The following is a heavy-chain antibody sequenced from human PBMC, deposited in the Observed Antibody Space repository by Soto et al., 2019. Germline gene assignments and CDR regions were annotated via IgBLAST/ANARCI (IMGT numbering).Heavy chain of an antibody. CDR3: ARDMGAGYYFDY. CDR1: GFTFSSYA. D-gene: IGHD1-26*01. CDR2: ISGSGGST. J-gene: IGHJ4*02. Sequence: EVQLLESGGGLVQPGGSLRLSCAASGFTFSSYAMSWVRQAPGKGLEWVSAISGSGGSTYYADSVKGRFTISRDNAKNSLYLQMNSLRAEDTAVYYWARDMGAGYYFDYWCQCTLVTVSS. V-gene: IGHV3-23*01.